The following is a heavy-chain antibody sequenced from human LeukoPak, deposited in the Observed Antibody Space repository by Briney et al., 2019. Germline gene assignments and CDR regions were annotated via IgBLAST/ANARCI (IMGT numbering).Heavy chain of an antibody. CDR2: IYYSGST. D-gene: IGHD2-15*01. Sequence: SDTLSLTCTVSGGSISSSSYYWGWIRQPPGKGLEWIGSIYYSGSTYYNPSLKSRVTISVDTSKNKFSLKLSSVTAADTAVYYCARPRGVVVVAATMWFDPWGQGTLVTVSS. J-gene: IGHJ5*02. V-gene: IGHV4-39*01. CDR3: ARPRGVVVVAATMWFDP. CDR1: GGSISSSSYY.